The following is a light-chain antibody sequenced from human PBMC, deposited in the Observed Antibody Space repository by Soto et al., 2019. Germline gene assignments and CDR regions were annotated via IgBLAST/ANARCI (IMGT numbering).Light chain of an antibody. V-gene: IGKV3-11*01. J-gene: IGKJ4*01. Sequence: EIVLTQSPATLSLSPGERATLSCRASQSVSSHLAWYQQKPGQAPRLLIYDASNRATGIPARFSGGGSGTDFTLTISSLEPEDFAVYYCQQRGNWPSLTFGGGTKVDIK. CDR1: QSVSSH. CDR3: QQRGNWPSLT. CDR2: DAS.